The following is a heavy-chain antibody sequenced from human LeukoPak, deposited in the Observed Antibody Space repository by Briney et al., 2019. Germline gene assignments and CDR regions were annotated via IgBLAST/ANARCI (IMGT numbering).Heavy chain of an antibody. CDR1: GFTFSSYA. CDR3: AKESTWTRTDTNYFDY. V-gene: IGHV3-23*01. Sequence: GGSLRLSCAASGFTFSSYAMSWVRQAPGKGLEWVSAISGSGGSTYYADSVKGRFTISRDNSKNTLYLQMNSLRAEDTAVYYCAKESTWTRTDTNYFDYWGQGTLVTVSS. CDR2: ISGSGGST. J-gene: IGHJ4*02. D-gene: IGHD3/OR15-3a*01.